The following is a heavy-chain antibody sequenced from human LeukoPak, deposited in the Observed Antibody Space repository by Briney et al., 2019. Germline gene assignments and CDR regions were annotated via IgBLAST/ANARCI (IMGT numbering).Heavy chain of an antibody. CDR1: VGSTGSGGSS. Sequence: SETRSFPAVVPVGSTGSGGSSCTWLGHSPGRALEGLGYFYHSGGPYSNPSLDNRVTISLDRSKNQFSLNLTSVTAADTAVYYCASFSQGFLVRGVPFDYWGQGALVTVSS. CDR3: ASFSQGFLVRGVPFDY. CDR2: FYHSGGP. J-gene: IGHJ4*02. V-gene: IGHV4-30-2*06. D-gene: IGHD3-10*01.